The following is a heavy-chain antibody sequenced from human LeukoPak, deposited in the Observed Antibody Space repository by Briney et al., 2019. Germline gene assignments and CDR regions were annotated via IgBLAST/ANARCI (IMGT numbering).Heavy chain of an antibody. CDR3: AKDPNGDYVGAFDF. D-gene: IGHD4-17*01. Sequence: GGSLRLSCAASGFAFYSYAMTWVRQAPGKGREWVSVITGSGGTTYYADSVKGRFTISRDNSKNTLYLQMNSLRVEDTAVYYCAKDPNGDYVGAFDFWGQGTLVTVSS. CDR2: ITGSGGTT. CDR1: GFAFYSYA. J-gene: IGHJ3*01. V-gene: IGHV3-23*01.